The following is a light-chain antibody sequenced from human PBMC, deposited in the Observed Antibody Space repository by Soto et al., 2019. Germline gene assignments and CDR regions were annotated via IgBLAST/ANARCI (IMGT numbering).Light chain of an antibody. Sequence: EIVFTPSPGTLSVSPGERATLSCRASQTVSSNYLAWYQHRPGQAPRLLIYGASSRATDIPDRFSGSGSGTDFTLTISRLEPEDFAVYSCQQYGSSPLTFGGGTKVDIK. V-gene: IGKV3-20*01. CDR1: QTVSSNY. CDR2: GAS. J-gene: IGKJ4*01. CDR3: QQYGSSPLT.